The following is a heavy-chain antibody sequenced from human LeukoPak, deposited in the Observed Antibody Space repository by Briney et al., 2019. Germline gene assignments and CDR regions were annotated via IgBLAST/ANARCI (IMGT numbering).Heavy chain of an antibody. D-gene: IGHD3-16*01. CDR3: ASEIEGAPSAFDY. Sequence: SETLSLTCAVSGYSISSGYYWGWLRPPPGEGLEWIGSIYHSGSTYYDPSLKSRVTISVDTSKTKFSLKLSSVTAADTAVYYCASEIEGAPSAFDYWGQGTLVTVSS. V-gene: IGHV4-38-2*01. J-gene: IGHJ4*02. CDR1: GYSISSGYY. CDR2: IYHSGST.